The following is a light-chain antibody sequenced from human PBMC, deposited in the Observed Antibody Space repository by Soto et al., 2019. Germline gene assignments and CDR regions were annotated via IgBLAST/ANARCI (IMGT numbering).Light chain of an antibody. CDR2: GSN. J-gene: IGLJ2*01. V-gene: IGLV1-40*01. CDR3: QAYDRSLGGFVV. CDR1: SSNIGAGYD. Sequence: QSVLTQPPSVSEAPGQRVTISCTGSSSNIGAGYDVHWYHQLPGTAPKLLISGSNNRPSGVPDRFSGSTSGTSASLAITGLQAEDEGDYYCQAYDRSLGGFVVFGGGTKLTVL.